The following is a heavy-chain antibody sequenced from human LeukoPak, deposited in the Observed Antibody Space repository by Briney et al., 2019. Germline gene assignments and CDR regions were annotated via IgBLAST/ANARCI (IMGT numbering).Heavy chain of an antibody. J-gene: IGHJ3*02. CDR2: IYTSRNT. CDR3: ARPYSSGWSGAFDI. V-gene: IGHV4-4*09. D-gene: IGHD6-19*01. Sequence: SETLSLTCTVSGGSISSYYWSWIRQPPGKGLEWIGNIYTSRNTNYNPSLKSRVAISVDTYKNQFSLKLNSVTAADTAVYYCARPYSSGWSGAFDIWGQGTMVTVSS. CDR1: GGSISSYY.